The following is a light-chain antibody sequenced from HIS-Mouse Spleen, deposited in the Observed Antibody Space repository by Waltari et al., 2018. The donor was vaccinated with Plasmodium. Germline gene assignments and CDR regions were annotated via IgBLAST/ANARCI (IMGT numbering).Light chain of an antibody. J-gene: IGLJ1*01. CDR1: SSDVGGYNY. Sequence: QYALTQPRSVSGSPGQSVTIPCPGTSSDVGGYNYASWYQQHPGKAPKLRIYDVSKRPSGVPDRFSGSKSGNTASLTISGLQAEDEADYYCCSYAGSYTYVFGTGTKVTVL. V-gene: IGLV2-11*01. CDR3: CSYAGSYTYV. CDR2: DVS.